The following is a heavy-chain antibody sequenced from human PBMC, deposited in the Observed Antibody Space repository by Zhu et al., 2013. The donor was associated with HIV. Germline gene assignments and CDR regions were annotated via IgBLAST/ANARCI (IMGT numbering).Heavy chain of an antibody. V-gene: IGHV4-39*07. D-gene: IGHD1-20*01. J-gene: IGHJ3*02. CDR3: ARRGAPVFAFDI. Sequence: QVQLQESGPGLVKPSETLSLTCTVSGGSISSSSYYWGWIRQPPGKGLEWIGSIYYSGSTYYNPSLKSRVTISVDTSKNQFSLKLSSVTAADTAVYYCARRGAPVFAFDIWGQGTMVTVSS. CDR2: IYYSGST. CDR1: GGSISSSSYY.